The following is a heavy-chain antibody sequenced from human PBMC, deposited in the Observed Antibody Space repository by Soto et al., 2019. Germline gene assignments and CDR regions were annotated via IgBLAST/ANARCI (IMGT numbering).Heavy chain of an antibody. CDR3: AVGGNYLGMDV. J-gene: IGHJ6*02. Sequence: QVQLVQSGAEVKKPGASVKVSCKASGYTFTSYYMHWVRLAPGQGLEWMGIINPDGGGTSYAQQFQGRVIMTRDTSTSTVYMEMSSLRYEDTAVYYCAVGGNYLGMDVWGQGTTVTVSS. V-gene: IGHV1-46*01. CDR1: GYTFTSYY. CDR2: INPDGGGT.